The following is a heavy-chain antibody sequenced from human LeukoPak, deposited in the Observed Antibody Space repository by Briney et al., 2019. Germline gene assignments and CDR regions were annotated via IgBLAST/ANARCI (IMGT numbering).Heavy chain of an antibody. CDR3: AREGVTTVTEYYFDY. CDR1: GYAFSGSY. J-gene: IGHJ4*02. CDR2: INPTSGVT. D-gene: IGHD4-17*01. Sequence: ASVTVSCKASGYAFSGSYIHWVRQAPGQGPEWMGWINPTSGVTKYAQKFQGRVTMTRDTSIRTAYVDLSSLRSDDTAVYYCAREGVTTVTEYYFDYWGQGTLVTVSS. V-gene: IGHV1-2*02.